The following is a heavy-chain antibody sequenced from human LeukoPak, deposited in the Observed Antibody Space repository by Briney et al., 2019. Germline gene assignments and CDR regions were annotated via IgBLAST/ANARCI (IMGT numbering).Heavy chain of an antibody. CDR2: ISWNSGSI. J-gene: IGHJ4*02. D-gene: IGHD5/OR15-5a*01. CDR3: ARDRTSTISVFDY. Sequence: PGGSLRLSCAASGFTFDDYAMHWVRQAPGKGLEWVSGISWNSGSIGYADSVKGRFTISRDNAKNSLYLQMNSLRAEDTAVYYCARDRTSTISVFDYWGQGTLVTVSS. V-gene: IGHV3-9*01. CDR1: GFTFDDYA.